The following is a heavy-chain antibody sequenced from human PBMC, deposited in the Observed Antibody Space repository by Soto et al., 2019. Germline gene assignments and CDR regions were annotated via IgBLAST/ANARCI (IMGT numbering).Heavy chain of an antibody. D-gene: IGHD3-16*01. CDR3: AKDEGEIDGFDT. CDR2: ISGSGGSP. V-gene: IGHV3-23*01. Sequence: HPGGSLRLSCVASGFTFSSYAMSWIRQAPGEGLEWVSDISGSGGSPYYADPVKGRFTISSDNSQNTLYLQMNNLRAEDTAVFYCAKDEGEIDGFDTWGQGTMVTVSS. J-gene: IGHJ3*02. CDR1: GFTFSSYA.